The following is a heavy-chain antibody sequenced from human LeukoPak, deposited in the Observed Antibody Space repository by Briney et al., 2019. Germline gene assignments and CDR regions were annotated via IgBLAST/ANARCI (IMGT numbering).Heavy chain of an antibody. J-gene: IGHJ5*02. CDR1: GDSISSSDYY. D-gene: IGHD3-10*01. CDR2: IYYNGYT. Sequence: SETLSLTCTVSGDSISSSDYYWGWIRQPPGKGLVWIGSIYYNGYTFNNPSLKSRLTMSVDTSKNHFSLKLNSVTAADTAVYYCARQGGDTMVRGVIKDWFDPWGQGTLVTVSS. V-gene: IGHV4-39*01. CDR3: ARQGGDTMVRGVIKDWFDP.